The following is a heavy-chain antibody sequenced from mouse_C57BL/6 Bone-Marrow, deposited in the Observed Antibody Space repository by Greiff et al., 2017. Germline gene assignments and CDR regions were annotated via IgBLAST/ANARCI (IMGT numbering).Heavy chain of an antibody. CDR2: IYPGDGDT. CDR1: GYAFSSYW. Sequence: QVQLQQSGAELVKPGASVKISCKASGYAFSSYWMNWVKQRPGKGLEWIGQIYPGDGDTNYNGKFKGKATLTADKSSSTAYMQLSSLTSEDSAVYFCARFPLYYYGSSYGYYAMDYWGQGTSVTVSS. J-gene: IGHJ4*01. CDR3: ARFPLYYYGSSYGYYAMDY. V-gene: IGHV1-80*01. D-gene: IGHD1-1*01.